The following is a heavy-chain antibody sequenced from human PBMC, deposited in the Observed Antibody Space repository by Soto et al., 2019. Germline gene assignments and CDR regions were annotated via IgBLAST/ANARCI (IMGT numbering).Heavy chain of an antibody. D-gene: IGHD2-21*02. V-gene: IGHV3-23*01. CDR3: ARGGYYSACYSI. Sequence: GGSLRLSCVASRFSFSTYAMSLVRQAPGKGLEWVSTNSGNGGSTYHADPVKGRFRISRDNSKNTLYLQMNSLRVEDTATYYCARGGYYSACYSIWGHGTLVPVSP. J-gene: IGHJ4*01. CDR2: NSGNGGST. CDR1: RFSFSTYA.